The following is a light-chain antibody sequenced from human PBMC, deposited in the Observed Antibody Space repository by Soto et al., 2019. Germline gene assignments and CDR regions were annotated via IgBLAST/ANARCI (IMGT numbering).Light chain of an antibody. CDR2: AAS. CDR3: QQSYSTPRT. J-gene: IGKJ1*01. CDR1: QSISSY. V-gene: IGKV1-39*01. Sequence: DIQMTQSPSSLSASVGDRVTITFRASQSISSYLNWYQQKPGKAPKLLIYAASSLQSGVPSRFSGSGSGTDGTITVSSLQPEDCETYDGQQSYSTPRTFGQGTKVDIK.